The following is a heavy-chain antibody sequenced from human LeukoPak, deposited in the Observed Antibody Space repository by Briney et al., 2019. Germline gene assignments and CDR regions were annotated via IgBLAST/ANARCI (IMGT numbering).Heavy chain of an antibody. V-gene: IGHV3-23*01. CDR2: ISGSGGST. CDR3: ARGTMFPYYFDY. D-gene: IGHD3-10*02. Sequence: GGSLRLSCAASGFTFSSYGMSWVRQAPGKGLEWVSAISGSGGSTYYADSVKGRSTISRDNSKNTLYLQMNSLRAEDTAVYYCARGTMFPYYFDYWGQGTLVTVSS. CDR1: GFTFSSYG. J-gene: IGHJ4*02.